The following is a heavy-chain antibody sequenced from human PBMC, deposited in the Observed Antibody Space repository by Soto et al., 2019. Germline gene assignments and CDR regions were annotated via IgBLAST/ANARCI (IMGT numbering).Heavy chain of an antibody. CDR2: ISYDGSNK. CDR1: GFTFSSYA. J-gene: IGHJ4*02. Sequence: QVQLVESGGDVVQPGRSLRLSCAVSGFTFSSYAMHWVRQAPGKGLEWVRVISYDGSNKYYADSVKGRFTISRDNSKNTLYLQMNSLRAEDTAVYYCARHKRDLRFLEWSYYFDYWGQGTLVTVSS. V-gene: IGHV3-30-3*01. CDR3: ARHKRDLRFLEWSYYFDY. D-gene: IGHD3-3*01.